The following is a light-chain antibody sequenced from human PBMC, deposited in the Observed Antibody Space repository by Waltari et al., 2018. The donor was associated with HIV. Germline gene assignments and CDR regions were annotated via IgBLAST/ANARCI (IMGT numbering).Light chain of an antibody. CDR1: LYVGKH. Sequence: DVQMTQSPTSLSASVGDRVTITCRASLYVGKHLNWYQQKPRQAPKLLIHAASRLHSGVPSRFSGSASGTDFTLTITNLQPEDLATYYCQQSYSAPRTFGQGTRVEI. CDR2: AAS. CDR3: QQSYSAPRT. J-gene: IGKJ2*01. V-gene: IGKV1-39*01.